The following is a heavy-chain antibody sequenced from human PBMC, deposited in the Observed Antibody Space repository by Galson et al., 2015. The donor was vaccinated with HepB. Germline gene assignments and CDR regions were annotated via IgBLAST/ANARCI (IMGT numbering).Heavy chain of an antibody. CDR3: ARADGRDGYNWGAFDI. CDR2: IIPILGTA. Sequence: SVKVSCKASGGTFSSYAISWVRQAPGQGLEWMGGIIPILGTANYAQKFQGRVTITADKSTSTAYMELSSLRSEDTAVYYCARADGRDGYNWGAFDIWGQGTMVTVSS. J-gene: IGHJ3*02. V-gene: IGHV1-69*10. D-gene: IGHD5-24*01. CDR1: GGTFSSYA.